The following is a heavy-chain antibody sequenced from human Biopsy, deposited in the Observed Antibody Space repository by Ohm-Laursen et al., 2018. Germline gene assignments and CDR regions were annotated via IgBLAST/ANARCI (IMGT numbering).Heavy chain of an antibody. J-gene: IGHJ3*01. Sequence: GASVKVSCKASGYTFTDYFLHWVRQAPGQGPEWMGWISPSSGGTNYAQKFQGRVTMIRDTSATTGYMELSSLRSDDTAVYYCARDIMNPIGGLVAQSDVFDVWGQGTMVTVSS. CDR2: ISPSSGGT. CDR1: GYTFTDYF. CDR3: ARDIMNPIGGLVAQSDVFDV. V-gene: IGHV1-2*02. D-gene: IGHD3-16*02.